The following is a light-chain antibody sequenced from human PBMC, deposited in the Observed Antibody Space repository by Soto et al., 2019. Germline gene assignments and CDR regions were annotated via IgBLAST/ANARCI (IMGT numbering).Light chain of an antibody. J-gene: IGLJ1*01. V-gene: IGLV2-8*01. CDR1: SSDVGGYNY. Sequence: QSALTQPPSASGSPGQSVTISCTGTSSDVGGYNYVSWYQQHPGKAPKLMISEVTKRPSGVPDRFSGSKSGNTASLTVSGLQDEDEADYYCSSYAGSNNYIFGSGTKFTVL. CDR2: EVT. CDR3: SSYAGSNNYI.